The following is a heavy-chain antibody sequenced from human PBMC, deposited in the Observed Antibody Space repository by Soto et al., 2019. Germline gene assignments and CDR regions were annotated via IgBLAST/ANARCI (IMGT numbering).Heavy chain of an antibody. CDR2: INSDGSST. V-gene: IGHV3-74*01. Sequence: EVQLVESGGGLVQPGGSLRLSCAVSGFTFSNYWMHWVRQAPGKGLVWVSRINSDGSSTSYADFVKGLFTIFRDNAKNTLYLQMNSLRAEDTAVYYCARFRVDGDYVPWGQGTLVTVSS. J-gene: IGHJ5*02. D-gene: IGHD4-17*01. CDR3: ARFRVDGDYVP. CDR1: GFTFSNYW.